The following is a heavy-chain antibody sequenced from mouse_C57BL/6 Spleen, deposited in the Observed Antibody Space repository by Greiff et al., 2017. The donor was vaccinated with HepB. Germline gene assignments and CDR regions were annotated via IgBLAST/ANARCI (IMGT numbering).Heavy chain of an antibody. D-gene: IGHD2-12*01. CDR2: ISSGGDYI. CDR1: GFTFSSYA. Sequence: EVQRVESGEGLVKPGGSLKLSCAASGFTFSSYAMSWVRQTPEKRLEWVAYISSGGDYIYYADTVKGRFTISRDNARNTLYLQMSSLKSEDTAMYYCTRDRDYIFAYWGQGTLVTVSA. V-gene: IGHV5-9-1*02. CDR3: TRDRDYIFAY. J-gene: IGHJ3*01.